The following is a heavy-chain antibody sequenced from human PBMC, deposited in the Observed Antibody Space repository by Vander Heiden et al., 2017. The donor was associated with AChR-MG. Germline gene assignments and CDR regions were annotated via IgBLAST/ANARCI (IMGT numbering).Heavy chain of an antibody. Sequence: QVHMAESGGRVGQPGRSPGLSGAASVLNFDSHAMHGVRQAPGRGLGWVAVISYDGSNTYYADSVKGRFTISRDNSNNTLYLQMNSLRAEDTAVYYCARGRGRFGELFGNLEIDYWGQGTLVTVSS. D-gene: IGHD3-10*01. CDR1: VLNFDSHA. CDR3: ARGRGRFGELFGNLEIDY. V-gene: IGHV3-30-3*01. J-gene: IGHJ4*02. CDR2: ISYDGSNT.